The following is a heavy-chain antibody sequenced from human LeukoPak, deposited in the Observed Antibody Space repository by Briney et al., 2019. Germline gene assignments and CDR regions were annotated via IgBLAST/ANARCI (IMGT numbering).Heavy chain of an antibody. CDR1: GYTFTSYD. Sequence: ASVKVSCKASGYTFTSYDINWVRQATGQGLEWMGWMNPNSGNTGYAQKFQGRVTITRNTSISTAYMELSSLRSEDTAVYYCASSKDILTGYSYHYYGMDVWGQGTTVTVSS. D-gene: IGHD3-9*01. CDR2: MNPNSGNT. V-gene: IGHV1-8*03. J-gene: IGHJ6*02. CDR3: ASSKDILTGYSYHYYGMDV.